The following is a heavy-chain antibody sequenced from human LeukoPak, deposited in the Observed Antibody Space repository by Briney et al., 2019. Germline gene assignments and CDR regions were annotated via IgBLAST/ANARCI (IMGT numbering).Heavy chain of an antibody. CDR2: ISYDGSNT. D-gene: IGHD2-2*01. CDR1: GFTFSSYG. Sequence: GGSLRLSCAASGFTFSSYGMHWVRQAPGKGLEWVAVISYDGSNTYYADSVKGRFTISRDNSKNTLYLQMNSLRAEDTAVYYCAKENVPAAGEGFDYWGQGTLVTVSS. CDR3: AKENVPAAGEGFDY. V-gene: IGHV3-30*18. J-gene: IGHJ4*02.